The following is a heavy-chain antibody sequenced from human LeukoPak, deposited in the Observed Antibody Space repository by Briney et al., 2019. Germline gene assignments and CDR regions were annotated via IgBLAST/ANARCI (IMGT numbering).Heavy chain of an antibody. D-gene: IGHD1-26*01. V-gene: IGHV1-3*01. CDR3: ARDLTYYSGSYYFDY. J-gene: IGHJ4*02. CDR1: GYTFTSYA. Sequence: GASVKVSCKASGYTFTSYAMHWVRQAPGQRLEWMGWINAGNGNTKYSQKFQGRVTITRDTSASTAYMELSSLRSEDTAVYYCARDLTYYSGSYYFDYWGQGTLVTVSS. CDR2: INAGNGNT.